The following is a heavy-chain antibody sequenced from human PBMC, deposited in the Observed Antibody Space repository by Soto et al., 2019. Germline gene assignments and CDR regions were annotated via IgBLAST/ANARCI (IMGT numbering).Heavy chain of an antibody. V-gene: IGHV1-18*01. Sequence: QVQLVQSGAEVKKPGASVKVSCKASGYTFTSYGISWVRQAPGQGLEWMGWISAYNGNTNYAQKLQGRVTMTTDTSTSTAYMELRSLRSDDTAVYYCAREQLAVAGYYYYYGMDVWGQGTTVTVSS. D-gene: IGHD6-19*01. CDR3: AREQLAVAGYYYYYGMDV. J-gene: IGHJ6*02. CDR2: ISAYNGNT. CDR1: GYTFTSYG.